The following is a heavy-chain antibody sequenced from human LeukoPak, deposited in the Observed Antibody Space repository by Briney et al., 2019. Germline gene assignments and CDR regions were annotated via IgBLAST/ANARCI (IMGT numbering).Heavy chain of an antibody. V-gene: IGHV4-34*01. Sequence: PSETLSLTCAVYGGSFSGYYWSWIRQPPGKGLEWIGEINHSGSTNYNPSLKSRVTISVDTSKNQFSLKPSSVTAADTAVYYCARAPGVRGSYRFSWFDPWGQGTLVTVSS. D-gene: IGHD3-16*02. CDR3: ARAPGVRGSYRFSWFDP. CDR2: INHSGST. CDR1: GGSFSGYY. J-gene: IGHJ5*02.